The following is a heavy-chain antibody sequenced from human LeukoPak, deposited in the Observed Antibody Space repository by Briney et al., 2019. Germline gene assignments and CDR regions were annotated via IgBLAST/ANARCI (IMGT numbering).Heavy chain of an antibody. D-gene: IGHD6-13*01. J-gene: IGHJ4*02. CDR2: INPNNGGT. CDR1: GFTFTGYY. V-gene: IGHV1-2*02. Sequence: APVKVSCKASGFTFTGYYFHWVRQAPGQGLEWVGWINPNNGGTNYAQKFQGRVTITRDTSISTAYMEMSSLRSDDTAVYYCARVDKQQLVRENYWGQGTLVTVSS. CDR3: ARVDKQQLVRENY.